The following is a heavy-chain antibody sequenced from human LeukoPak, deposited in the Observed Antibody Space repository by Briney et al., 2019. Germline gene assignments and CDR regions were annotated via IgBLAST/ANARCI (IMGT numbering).Heavy chain of an antibody. CDR2: IFTSGST. CDR3: ARSAQSMFSSSYYFDY. V-gene: IGHV4-4*07. Sequence: SETLSLTCSVSGGSISSYYWSWIRQPAGKGLEWIGRIFTSGSTNYNPSLKSRVTMSVDTSKNQFSLKLSSVNAADTAVYYCARSAQSMFSSSYYFDYWGQGTLVTVSS. J-gene: IGHJ4*02. D-gene: IGHD6-13*01. CDR1: GGSISSYY.